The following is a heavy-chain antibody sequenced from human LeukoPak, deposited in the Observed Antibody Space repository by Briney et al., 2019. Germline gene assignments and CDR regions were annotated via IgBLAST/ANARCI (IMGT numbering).Heavy chain of an antibody. J-gene: IGHJ1*01. CDR3: ASGAVLRYFDWLGYFQH. V-gene: IGHV3-74*01. Sequence: GGSLRLSCAASGFTFSSYWMHWVRQAPGKGLVWVSRINSDGSSTSYADSVKGRFTISRDNAKNTLYLQMNSLRAEDTAVYYCASGAVLRYFDWLGYFQHWGQGTLVTVSS. CDR2: INSDGSST. D-gene: IGHD3-9*01. CDR1: GFTFSSYW.